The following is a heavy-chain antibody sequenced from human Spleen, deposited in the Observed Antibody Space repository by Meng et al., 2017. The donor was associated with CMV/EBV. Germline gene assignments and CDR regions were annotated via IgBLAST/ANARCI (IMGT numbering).Heavy chain of an antibody. CDR3: ARTLDSSGYYTFDF. D-gene: IGHD3-22*01. V-gene: IGHV1-46*01. CDR2: INPSGGGT. CDR1: GYTFTSAY. J-gene: IGHJ4*02. Sequence: ASVKVSCKASGYTFTSAYIHWVRQAPGRGLEWMGMINPSGGGTYFAQNFQGRVTMTWDTSTSTVYMGLSSLRSEDTALYYCARTLDSSGYYTFDFWGQGTLVTVSS.